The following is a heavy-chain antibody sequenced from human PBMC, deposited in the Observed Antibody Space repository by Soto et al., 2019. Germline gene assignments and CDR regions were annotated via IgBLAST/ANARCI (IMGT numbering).Heavy chain of an antibody. CDR2: ISTYNGDT. Sequence: ASVKVSCKASGYTFTKSGISWVRQAPGQGLEWMGWISTYNGDTNYAQTFQGRVTMTTDTSTSTVHMEVRSLRSDDTAVYYCAREGVAPYYYYGMDVWGQGTPVTVS. D-gene: IGHD5-12*01. CDR1: GYTFTKSG. V-gene: IGHV1-18*01. J-gene: IGHJ6*02. CDR3: AREGVAPYYYYGMDV.